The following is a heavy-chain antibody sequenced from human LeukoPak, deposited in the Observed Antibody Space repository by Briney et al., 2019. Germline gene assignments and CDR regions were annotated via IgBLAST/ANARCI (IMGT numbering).Heavy chain of an antibody. D-gene: IGHD3-9*01. J-gene: IGHJ5*02. CDR1: GYTFTSYG. CDR2: ISAYNGNT. Sequence: ASVKVSCKASGYTFTSYGISWVRQAPGQGLEWMGWISAYNGNTNYAQKLQGRVTMTTDTSTSTAYMELRSLRSDDTAVYYCARERMAACDILTGCNWFDPWGQGTLVTVSS. CDR3: ARERMAACDILTGCNWFDP. V-gene: IGHV1-18*01.